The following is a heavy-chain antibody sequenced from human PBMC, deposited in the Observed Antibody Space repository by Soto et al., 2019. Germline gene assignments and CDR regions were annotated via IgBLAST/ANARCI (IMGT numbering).Heavy chain of an antibody. V-gene: IGHV4-34*01. D-gene: IGHD6-13*01. CDR2: INHSGST. J-gene: IGHJ6*02. CDR3: ARVGIIAASLGGYYYYGMDV. Sequence: SETLSLTCAVYGGSFSGYYWSWIRQPPGKGLEWIGEINHSGSTNYNPSLKSRVTISVDTCKNQFSLKLSSVTAADTAVYYCARVGIIAASLGGYYYYGMDVWGQGTTVTVSS. CDR1: GGSFSGYY.